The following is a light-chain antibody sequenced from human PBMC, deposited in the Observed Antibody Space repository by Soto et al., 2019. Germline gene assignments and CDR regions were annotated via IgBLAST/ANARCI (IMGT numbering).Light chain of an antibody. V-gene: IGLV3-27*01. CDR2: KDS. CDR1: VLAKKY. J-gene: IGLJ2*01. CDR3: SSAADNNRVV. Sequence: SYELTQPSSVSVSPGQTARITCSGDVLAKKYARWFQQKPGQAPVLVIYKDSERPSGIPERFSGSSSGTTVTLTISGAQVEDEADYYCSSAADNNRVVFGGGTKVTVL.